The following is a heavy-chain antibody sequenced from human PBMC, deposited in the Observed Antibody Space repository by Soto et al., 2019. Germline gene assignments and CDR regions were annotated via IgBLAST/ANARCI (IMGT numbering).Heavy chain of an antibody. CDR1: GYSFTSYW. J-gene: IGHJ6*02. CDR3: ARQRYSSSLYYYYYGMDV. V-gene: IGHV5-51*01. CDR2: IYPGDSDT. Sequence: HGESLKISCKGSGYSFTSYWIGWVRQMPGKGLEWMGIIYPGDSDTRYSPSFQGQVTISADKSISTAYLQWSSLKASDTAMYYCARQRYSSSLYYYYYGMDVWGQGTTVTVSS. D-gene: IGHD6-6*01.